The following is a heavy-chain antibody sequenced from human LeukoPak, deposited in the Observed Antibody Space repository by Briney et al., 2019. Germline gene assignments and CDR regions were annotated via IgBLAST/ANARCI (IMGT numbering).Heavy chain of an antibody. CDR3: AHLTTDTTSGYPRFDY. V-gene: IGHV2-5*02. CDR2: IYWDDDK. J-gene: IGHJ4*02. CDR1: GFSLRSSGVG. D-gene: IGHD3-22*01. Sequence: SGPTLVKPTQTLTLTCTFSGFSLRSSGVGVGWIRQPPGKALEWLALIYWDDDKHYSPSLKSRLTITKDTSKNQVLLTMTNMDPVDTATYYCAHLTTDTTSGYPRFDYWGQGTLVTVSS.